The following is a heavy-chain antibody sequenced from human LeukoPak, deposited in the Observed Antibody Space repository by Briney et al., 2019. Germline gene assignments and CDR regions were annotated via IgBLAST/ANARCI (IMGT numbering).Heavy chain of an antibody. Sequence: SVKVSCKASGGTISSYGISWVRQAPGQGLEWMGRIIPIFGIANYAQKFQGRVTITTDESTSTAYMELSSLRSEDTAVYYCARDDSSGYYYLGYWGQGTLVTVSS. V-gene: IGHV1-69*05. CDR2: IIPIFGIA. CDR1: GGTISSYG. CDR3: ARDDSSGYYYLGY. D-gene: IGHD3-22*01. J-gene: IGHJ4*02.